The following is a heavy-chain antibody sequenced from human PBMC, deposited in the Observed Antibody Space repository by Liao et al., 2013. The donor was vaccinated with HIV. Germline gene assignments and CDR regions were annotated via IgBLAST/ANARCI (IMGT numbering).Heavy chain of an antibody. CDR3: ARVGSGSFQH. V-gene: IGHV4-34*10. D-gene: IGHD1-26*01. Sequence: QLHLQESGSGLVKPSETLSLTCAVYGGSFSGYYWSWIRQPPGKGLEWIGEINHSGSTNYNPSLKSRVTISVDTSKNQFSLKLSSVTAADTAVYYCARVGSGSFQHWGQGTLVTVSS. CDR2: INHSGST. CDR1: GGSFSGYY. J-gene: IGHJ1*01.